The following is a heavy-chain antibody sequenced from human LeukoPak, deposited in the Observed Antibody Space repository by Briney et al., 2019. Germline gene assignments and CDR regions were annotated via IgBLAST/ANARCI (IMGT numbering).Heavy chain of an antibody. CDR3: AGEVYYGSGSYYNPPGRDY. J-gene: IGHJ4*02. V-gene: IGHV1-69*04. CDR2: IINILGIA. CDR1: GGTFSSYA. Sequence: SVKVSCKASGGTFSSYAISWVQQAPGQGLEWMGRIINILGIANYAQKFQGRVTITADKSTSTAYMELSSLRSEDTAVYYCAGEVYYGSGSYYNPPGRDYWGQGTLVTVSS. D-gene: IGHD3-10*01.